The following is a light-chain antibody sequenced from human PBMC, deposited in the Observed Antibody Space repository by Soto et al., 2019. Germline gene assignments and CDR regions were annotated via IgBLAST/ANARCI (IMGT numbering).Light chain of an antibody. CDR2: GPS. CDR1: QSVSSSY. J-gene: IGKJ2*01. Sequence: EIVMTQSPATLSVSPGERATLSCRASQSVSSSYLAWYQQKPGQAPRLLIYGPSTRATGIPDRFSGSGSGTDFTLTISRLEPEDFAVYYCQQYGSSPLYTFGQGTKLEIK. V-gene: IGKV3-20*01. CDR3: QQYGSSPLYT.